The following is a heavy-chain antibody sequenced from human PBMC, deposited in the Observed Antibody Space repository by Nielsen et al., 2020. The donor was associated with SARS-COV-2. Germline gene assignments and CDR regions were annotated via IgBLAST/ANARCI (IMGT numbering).Heavy chain of an antibody. CDR3: AGVLRYFDWSSGVY. V-gene: IGHV3-23*01. J-gene: IGHJ4*02. D-gene: IGHD3-9*01. CDR1: GFTFSSYA. CDR2: ISGSGGST. Sequence: GESLKISCAASGFTFSSYAMSWVRQAPGKGLEWVSAISGSGGSTYYADSVKGRFTISRDNAKNSLYLQMNSLRAEDTAVYYCAGVLRYFDWSSGVYWGQGTLVTVSS.